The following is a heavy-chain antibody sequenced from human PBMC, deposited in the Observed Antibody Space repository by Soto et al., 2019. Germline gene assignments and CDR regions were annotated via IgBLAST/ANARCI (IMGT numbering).Heavy chain of an antibody. CDR3: AXHTXYYNSGHYXDS. D-gene: IGHD6-19*01. V-gene: IGHV5-51*01. CDR1: GYIFTSYW. J-gene: IGHJ4*02. CDR2: IYPDDSDT. Sequence: GESLKLSCKCSGYIFTSYWICWVLQMPGKGLGWVGVIYPDDSDTRDIPSFQGQVTISAENSIWNAYLQGRSLKASDTAMYYCAXHTXYYNSGHYXDSWGQGTMVTVSS.